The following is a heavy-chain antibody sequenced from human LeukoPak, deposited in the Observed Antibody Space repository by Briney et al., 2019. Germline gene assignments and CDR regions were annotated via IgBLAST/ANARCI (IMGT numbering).Heavy chain of an antibody. V-gene: IGHV4-39*01. Sequence: PSETLSLTCTVSGGSISSSSYYWGWIRQPPGKGLEWIGSIYYSGSTYYNPSLKSRVTISVDTSKNQFSLKLSSVTAADTAVYYCASVMVGATSYYYYYYMDVWGKGTTVTVSS. CDR2: IYYSGST. CDR3: ASVMVGATSYYYYYYMDV. CDR1: GGSISSSSYY. D-gene: IGHD1-26*01. J-gene: IGHJ6*03.